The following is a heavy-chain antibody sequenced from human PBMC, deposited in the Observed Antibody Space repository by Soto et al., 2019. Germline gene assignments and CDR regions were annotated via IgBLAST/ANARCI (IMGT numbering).Heavy chain of an antibody. J-gene: IGHJ4*02. D-gene: IGHD2-15*01. CDR2: IRSKPNTDAT. CDR3: TRHFDCSGGSCYVELDFYDY. CDR1: WLTFIDFA. Sequence: PGGPLRLSWAASWLTFIDFAIRWILQASGKGLEWVGRIRSKPNTDATAYAASVKGRFTISRDDSKNTAYLQMNSLKTEDTAVYYCTRHFDCSGGSCYVELDFYDYWGQGTPVTV. V-gene: IGHV3-73*01.